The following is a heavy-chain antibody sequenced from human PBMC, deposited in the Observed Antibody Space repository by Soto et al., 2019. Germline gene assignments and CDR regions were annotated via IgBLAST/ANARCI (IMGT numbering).Heavy chain of an antibody. J-gene: IGHJ5*02. CDR3: ARGGGTILAPLP. V-gene: IGHV1-46*01. CDR1: GYTFTTYY. D-gene: IGHD3-3*01. Sequence: ASVKGSCKASGYTFTTYYMHGVRQAPGQGLEWMGIISPDGGRTIYAQKFQARVTMTRDTSINTAYMEMSMLRSDDTAVYYCARGGGTILAPLPWGQGTLVTVSS. CDR2: ISPDGGRT.